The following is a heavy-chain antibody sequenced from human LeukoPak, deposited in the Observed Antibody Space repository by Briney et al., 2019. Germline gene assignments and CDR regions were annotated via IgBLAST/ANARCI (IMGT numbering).Heavy chain of an antibody. Sequence: PGGSLRLSCAASGFTFSSYEMNWVRQAPGEGLEWVSYISSSGNTIYYADSVKGRFTISRDNAKNSLYLQMNSLRAEDTAVYYCARTSGYCISTSCHNWFDPWGQGTLVTVSS. CDR3: ARTSGYCISTSCHNWFDP. J-gene: IGHJ5*02. D-gene: IGHD2-2*03. CDR2: ISSSGNTI. V-gene: IGHV3-48*03. CDR1: GFTFSSYE.